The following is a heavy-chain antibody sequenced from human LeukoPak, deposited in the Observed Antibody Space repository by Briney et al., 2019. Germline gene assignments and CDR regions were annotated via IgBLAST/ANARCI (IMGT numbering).Heavy chain of an antibody. CDR2: VYYTGST. CDR3: ATSTMTTGPYPPPKYLY. CDR1: GASISSHF. Sequence: SETLSLTCSVSGASISSHFWTWIRQAPGKGLEFIGYVYYTGSTYYNPSLKSRLTMSVDTSKNQFSLTLNSMTAADTALYYCATSTMTTGPYPPPKYLYWGPGTLVTVSS. V-gene: IGHV4-59*11. J-gene: IGHJ4*02. D-gene: IGHD1-1*01.